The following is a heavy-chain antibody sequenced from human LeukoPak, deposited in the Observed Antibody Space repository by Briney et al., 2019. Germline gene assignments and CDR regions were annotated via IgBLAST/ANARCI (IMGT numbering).Heavy chain of an antibody. D-gene: IGHD4-17*01. Sequence: PRGAPRLSSAAPGFTFSSYGMNWVRQAPRKGLEWVSSISSSSSYIYYADSVKGRLTISRDNAKNSLYLQMNSLRAEDTAVYYCARDPYGDAPVDYWGQGTLVTVSS. V-gene: IGHV3-21*01. J-gene: IGHJ4*02. CDR3: ARDPYGDAPVDY. CDR2: ISSSSSYI. CDR1: GFTFSSYG.